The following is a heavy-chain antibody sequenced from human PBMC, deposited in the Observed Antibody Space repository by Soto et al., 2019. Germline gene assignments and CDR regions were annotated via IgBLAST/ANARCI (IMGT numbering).Heavy chain of an antibody. V-gene: IGHV3-23*01. CDR3: SKDQSSGYDSSGHDY. D-gene: IGHD3-22*01. CDR2: ISGSGGST. Sequence: GGSLRLSCAASGFTFSSYAMSWVRQAPGKGLEWVSAISGSGGSTYYADSVKGRFTISRDNSKNTLYLQMNSLRAEDTAVYYCSKDQSSGYDSSGHDYWGQGTLVTVSS. J-gene: IGHJ4*02. CDR1: GFTFSSYA.